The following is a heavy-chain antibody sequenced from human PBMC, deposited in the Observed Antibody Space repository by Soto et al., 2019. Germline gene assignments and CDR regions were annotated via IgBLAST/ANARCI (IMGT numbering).Heavy chain of an antibody. V-gene: IGHV5-51*01. CDR1: GYSLISQC. J-gene: IGHJ4*02. D-gene: IGHD3-3*01. Sequence: GESLKISCKGSGYSLISQCIGWVRQMPGKGLEWMGIIYPGDSDTRYSPSFQGQVTISADESISTAYLQWASLKASDTAMYYCARRSPEQPTIWNYWGQGTQVTVSS. CDR2: IYPGDSDT. CDR3: ARRSPEQPTIWNY.